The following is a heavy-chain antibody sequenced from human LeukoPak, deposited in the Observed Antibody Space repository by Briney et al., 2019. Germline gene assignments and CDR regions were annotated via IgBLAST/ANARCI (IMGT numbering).Heavy chain of an antibody. CDR1: GFTFSSYS. CDR2: ISSSSSYI. Sequence: KAGGSLRLSCAASGFTFSSYSMNWVRQAPGKGLEWVSSISSSSSYIYYADSVKGRFTISRDNAKNSLYLQMNSLRAEDTAVYYCARKTSYDILTGYYISYYYYYMDVWGKGTTVTVSS. J-gene: IGHJ6*03. D-gene: IGHD3-9*01. CDR3: ARKTSYDILTGYYISYYYYYMDV. V-gene: IGHV3-21*01.